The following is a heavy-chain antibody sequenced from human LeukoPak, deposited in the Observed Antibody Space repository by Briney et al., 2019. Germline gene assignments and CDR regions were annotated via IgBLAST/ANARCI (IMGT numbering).Heavy chain of an antibody. D-gene: IGHD6-13*01. J-gene: IGHJ4*02. CDR3: ARHFYEYSSSWVDY. Sequence: GESLKISCKASGYSSISYYSGWLRQLPGKGLLGLGIIYPGDSDTSYSPSFQGQVAISADKSISTAYLQWSSLKASDTAMYYCARHFYEYSSSWVDYWGQRTLVTVSS. CDR1: GYSSISYY. V-gene: IGHV5-51*01. CDR2: IYPGDSDT.